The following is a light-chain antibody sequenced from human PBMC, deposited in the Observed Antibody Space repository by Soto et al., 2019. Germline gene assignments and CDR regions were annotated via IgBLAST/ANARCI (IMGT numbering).Light chain of an antibody. CDR1: SSDIGTYNY. CDR2: EVS. V-gene: IGLV2-14*01. Sequence: QSVLTQPASVSGSPGQSITISCTGTSSDIGTYNYVSWYQQHPGKAPKVIIYEVSNRPSGVSNRFSGSKSGNTASLTISGLQAEDEADYFCSSYSISTAYLFGTGTKVTVL. J-gene: IGLJ1*01. CDR3: SSYSISTAYL.